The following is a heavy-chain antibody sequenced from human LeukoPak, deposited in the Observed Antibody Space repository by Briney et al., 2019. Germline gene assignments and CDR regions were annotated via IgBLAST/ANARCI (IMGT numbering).Heavy chain of an antibody. CDR1: GYTFTDYY. CDR3: ATMTTFDP. J-gene: IGHJ5*02. V-gene: IGHV1-69-2*01. Sequence: ASVKVSCKAFGYTFTDYYIHWVKEAPGKGLEWVGRVDPEDGETTYAEKFQGRVTITADTSTDTAYMELNSLRSEDTAVYYCATMTTFDPWGQGTLVTVSP. CDR2: VDPEDGET. D-gene: IGHD4-11*01.